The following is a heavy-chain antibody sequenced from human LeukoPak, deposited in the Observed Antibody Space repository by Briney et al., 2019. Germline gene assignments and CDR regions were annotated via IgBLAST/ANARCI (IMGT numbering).Heavy chain of an antibody. CDR3: ARDSKPNTYYYDSSGPTVGFDY. CDR2: IYSGGST. Sequence: GGSLRLSCAASGFTFSSYAMSWVRQAPGKGLEWVSVIYSGGSTYYADSVKGRFSISRDNSKNTLYLQMNSLRAEDTAVYYCARDSKPNTYYYDSSGPTVGFDYWGQGTLVTVSS. CDR1: GFTFSSYA. J-gene: IGHJ4*02. D-gene: IGHD3-22*01. V-gene: IGHV3-66*01.